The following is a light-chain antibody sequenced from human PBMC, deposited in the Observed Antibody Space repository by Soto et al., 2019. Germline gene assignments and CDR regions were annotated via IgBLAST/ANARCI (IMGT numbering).Light chain of an antibody. CDR2: DIS. Sequence: EIVMTQSPATLSVSPGERATLSCRASQSVSSNLAWYQQKPGQAPRLLIYDISTRATGVPARFSGSGSGTEFTLSISGLQSEDFAVYYCQQYGRSSWTFGQGTKVDIK. CDR1: QSVSSN. V-gene: IGKV3-15*01. J-gene: IGKJ1*01. CDR3: QQYGRSSWT.